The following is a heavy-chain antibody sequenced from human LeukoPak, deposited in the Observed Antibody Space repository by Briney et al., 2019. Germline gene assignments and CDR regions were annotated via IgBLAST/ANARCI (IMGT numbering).Heavy chain of an antibody. Sequence: QPGGSLRLSCAASGFSFSDSAMHWVRQASGKGLEWVGRIRNRPNSYATSYSASVKGRFTISRDDSKSTTYLQMNSLRTDDTAVYYCTFTRDGYTFIDYWGQGALVTVSS. CDR1: GFSFSDSA. CDR2: IRNRPNSYAT. CDR3: TFTRDGYTFIDY. J-gene: IGHJ4*02. V-gene: IGHV3-73*01. D-gene: IGHD5-24*01.